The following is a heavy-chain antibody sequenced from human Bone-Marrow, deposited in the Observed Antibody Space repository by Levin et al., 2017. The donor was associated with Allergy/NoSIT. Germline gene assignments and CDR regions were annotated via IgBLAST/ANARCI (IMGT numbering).Heavy chain of an antibody. Sequence: GESLKISCVVSGFTFRDYSMLWVRRAPGKGLDWVALISPGGDEFYADSVKGRFTIPRDNSQDTLYLQLSDLRSEDTAIYYCASIQSAFSTAFDFWGQGSRVAVSS. V-gene: IGHV3-30*03. D-gene: IGHD4-11*01. CDR2: ISPGGDE. CDR3: ASIQSAFSTAFDF. CDR1: GFTFRDYS. J-gene: IGHJ4*02.